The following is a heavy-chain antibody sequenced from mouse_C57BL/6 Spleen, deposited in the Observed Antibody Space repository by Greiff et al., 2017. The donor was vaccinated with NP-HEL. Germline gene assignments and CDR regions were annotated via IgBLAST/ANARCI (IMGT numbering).Heavy chain of an antibody. J-gene: IGHJ2*01. CDR1: GFTFSSYA. CDR3: AVNYDDDGSYFDY. CDR2: ISDGGSYT. D-gene: IGHD2-4*01. Sequence: EVKLVESGGGLVKPGGSLKLSCAASGFTFSSYAMSWVRQTPEKRLEWVATISDGGSYTYYPDNVKGRFTISRDNAKNNLYLQMSHLKSEDTAMYYCAVNYDDDGSYFDYWGQGTTLTVSS. V-gene: IGHV5-4*03.